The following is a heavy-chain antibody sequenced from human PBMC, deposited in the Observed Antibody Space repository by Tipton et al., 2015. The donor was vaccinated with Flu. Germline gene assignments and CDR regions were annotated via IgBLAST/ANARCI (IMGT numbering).Heavy chain of an antibody. Sequence: VQLVQSGGGLIQPGGSLRLSCAASGFTVSSNYMSWVRQAPGKGLEWVSVIYSGGSTYYADSVKGRFTISRDNSKNTLYLQMNSLRAEDTAVYYCARDMRVSRTGTSLRYYYYGMDVWGQGTTVTVSS. D-gene: IGHD1-1*01. J-gene: IGHJ6*02. CDR3: ARDMRVSRTGTSLRYYYYGMDV. CDR2: IYSGGST. CDR1: GFTVSSNY. V-gene: IGHV3-53*01.